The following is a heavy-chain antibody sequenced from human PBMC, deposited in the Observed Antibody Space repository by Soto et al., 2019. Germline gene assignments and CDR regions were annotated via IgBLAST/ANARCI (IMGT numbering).Heavy chain of an antibody. Sequence: SETLSLTCAVSGYSISSGYYWGWIRQSPGKGLEWIGSIYHSGSTYYNPSLKSRVIISVDTSKNQFSLKLSSVTAADTAVYYCARLAPTPAADGMDVWGQGTTVTVSS. D-gene: IGHD6-13*01. CDR2: IYHSGST. CDR3: ARLAPTPAADGMDV. J-gene: IGHJ6*02. CDR1: GYSISSGYY. V-gene: IGHV4-38-2*01.